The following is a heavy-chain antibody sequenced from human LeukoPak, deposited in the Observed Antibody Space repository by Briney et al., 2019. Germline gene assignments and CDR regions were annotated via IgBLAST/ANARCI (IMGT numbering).Heavy chain of an antibody. CDR3: ARDRVVVVPAASAQYYYGMDV. J-gene: IGHJ6*02. V-gene: IGHV4-59*12. CDR1: GGAISSYY. Sequence: SETLSLTCTVSGGAISSYYWSWIRQSPGQGLEWIGYMYYSGRTNYNPSPKTRVTVSVDTSTNQFSLKLSSVTAADTAVYYCARDRVVVVPAASAQYYYGMDVWGQGTTVTVSS. D-gene: IGHD2-2*01. CDR2: MYYSGRT.